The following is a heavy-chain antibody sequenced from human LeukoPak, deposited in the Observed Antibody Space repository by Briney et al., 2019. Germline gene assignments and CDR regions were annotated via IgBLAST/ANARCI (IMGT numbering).Heavy chain of an antibody. Sequence: SETLSLTCAVYGGSFSGYYWSWIRQPPGKGLEWIGEINHSGSTNYNPSLKSRVTTSVDTSKNQFSLKLSSVTAADTAVYYCARLSFDYWGQGTLVTVSS. J-gene: IGHJ4*02. CDR2: INHSGST. CDR1: GGSFSGYY. CDR3: ARLSFDY. V-gene: IGHV4-34*01.